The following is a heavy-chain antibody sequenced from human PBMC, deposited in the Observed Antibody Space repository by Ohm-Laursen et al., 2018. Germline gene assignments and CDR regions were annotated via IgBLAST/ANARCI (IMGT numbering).Heavy chain of an antibody. CDR3: ARALPRGLWRDY. V-gene: IGHV1-2*02. J-gene: IGHJ4*02. CDR1: GYTFTGYY. CDR2: INPNSGGT. Sequence: SSVKVSCKASGYTFTGYYMHWVRQAPGQGLEWMGWINPNSGGTNYAQKFQGRVTMTRDTSISTAYMELSRLRSDDTAVYYCARALPRGLWRDYWGQGTLVTVSS. D-gene: IGHD5-18*01.